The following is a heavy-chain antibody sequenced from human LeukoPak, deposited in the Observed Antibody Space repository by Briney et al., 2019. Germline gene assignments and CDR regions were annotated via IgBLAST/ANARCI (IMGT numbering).Heavy chain of an antibody. CDR2: IYYSGST. J-gene: IGHJ5*02. D-gene: IGHD3-3*01. Sequence: SETLSLTCTVSGGSISSGGYYWSWIRQHPGKGLEWIGYIYYSGSTYYNPSLKSRVTISVDTSKNQFSLKLSSVTAADTAVYYCARAPYYAFWSGYGIWFDPWSQGTLVTVSS. CDR3: ARAPYYAFWSGYGIWFDP. V-gene: IGHV4-31*03. CDR1: GGSISSGGYY.